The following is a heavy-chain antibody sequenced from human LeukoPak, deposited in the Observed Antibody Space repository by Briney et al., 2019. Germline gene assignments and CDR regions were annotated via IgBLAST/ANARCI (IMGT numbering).Heavy chain of an antibody. D-gene: IGHD1-1*01. CDR1: GVTLGTYA. CDR3: TRDRGAYNLYDY. Sequence: GGSLRLSCAASGVTLGTYAMSWIRQAPGKGLEWVGFIRSKAYGETADYAASVKGRFTISRDDSKAIAYLQMNSLKTEDTAVYHCTRDRGAYNLYDYWGQGTLVTVSS. CDR2: IRSKAYGETA. J-gene: IGHJ4*02. V-gene: IGHV3-49*03.